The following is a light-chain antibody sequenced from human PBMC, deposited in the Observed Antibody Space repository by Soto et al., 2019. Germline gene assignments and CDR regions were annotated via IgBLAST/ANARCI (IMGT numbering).Light chain of an antibody. CDR3: QKHDSVPLT. Sequence: DMQMTQSPSSLSASVGDRVTITCRASQGIGNYLAWYQQKPGKVPKLLIYTSSTLQSGVPSRFSGSGSGTDFTLTISSLQPEDVATYYCQKHDSVPLTFGGGTKV. J-gene: IGKJ4*01. V-gene: IGKV1-27*01. CDR1: QGIGNY. CDR2: TSS.